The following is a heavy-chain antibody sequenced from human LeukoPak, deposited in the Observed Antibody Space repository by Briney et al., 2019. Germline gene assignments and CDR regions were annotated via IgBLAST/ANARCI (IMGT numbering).Heavy chain of an antibody. Sequence: GGSLRLSCAASGFTFSSYAMSWVRQAPGKGLEWVAVISSGGNTKYADSERGRFSISRDNSKNTLYLQMNSLRAEDTAVYYCAKYDSSSWYLGYFDYWGQGTLVTVSS. CDR3: AKYDSSSWYLGYFDY. J-gene: IGHJ4*02. CDR1: GFTFSSYA. D-gene: IGHD6-13*01. CDR2: ISSGGNT. V-gene: IGHV3-23*01.